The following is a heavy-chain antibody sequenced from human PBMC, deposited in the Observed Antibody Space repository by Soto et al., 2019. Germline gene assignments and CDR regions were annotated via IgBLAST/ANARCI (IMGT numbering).Heavy chain of an antibody. D-gene: IGHD2-2*01. Sequence: QVQLVESGGGVVQPGRSLRLSCAASGFTFSSYGMHWVRKAPGKGLEWVAVIWYDGSNKYYADSVKGRFTISRDNSKNTLYLQMNSLRAEDSAVYYCAREYQLLSGVFDYWGQGTLVTVSS. V-gene: IGHV3-33*01. CDR3: AREYQLLSGVFDY. CDR2: IWYDGSNK. CDR1: GFTFSSYG. J-gene: IGHJ4*02.